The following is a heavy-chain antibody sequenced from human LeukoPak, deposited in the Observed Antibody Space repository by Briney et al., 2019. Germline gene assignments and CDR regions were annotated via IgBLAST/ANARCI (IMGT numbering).Heavy chain of an antibody. V-gene: IGHV3-23*01. CDR1: GFTFSSYA. CDR3: ARDQGDIVVVPAALDY. D-gene: IGHD2-2*01. Sequence: GGSLRLSCAASGFTFSSYAMSWVRQAPGKGLEWVSAISSSGGSTYYADSVKGRFTISRDNAKNSLYLQMNSLRAEDTAVYYCARDQGDIVVVPAALDYWGQGTLVTVSS. J-gene: IGHJ4*02. CDR2: ISSSGGST.